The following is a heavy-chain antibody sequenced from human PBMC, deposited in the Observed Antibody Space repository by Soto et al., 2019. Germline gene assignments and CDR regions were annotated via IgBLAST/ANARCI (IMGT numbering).Heavy chain of an antibody. D-gene: IGHD5-12*01. V-gene: IGHV4-39*07. J-gene: IGHJ4*02. Sequence: SETLSLTCTVSGGSISSSSYYWGWIRQPPGKGLEWIGCIYHSGSTYYNPSLKSRVTISVDRSKNQFSLKLSSVTAADTAVYYCAAGGGLPRYYWGQGTLVTASS. CDR3: AAGGGLPRYY. CDR2: IYHSGST. CDR1: GGSISSSSYY.